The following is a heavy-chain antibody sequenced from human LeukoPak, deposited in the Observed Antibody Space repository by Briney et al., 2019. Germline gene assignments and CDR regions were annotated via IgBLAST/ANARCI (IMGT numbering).Heavy chain of an antibody. J-gene: IGHJ4*02. CDR2: ISAYNGNT. CDR3: ARSVDTAMVSDFDY. Sequence: VASVKVSCKASGYTFTSYGISWVRQAPRQGLEWMGWISAYNGNTNYAQKLQGRVTMTTDTSTSTAYMELRSLRSDDTAVYYCARSVDTAMVSDFDYWGQGTLVTVSS. V-gene: IGHV1-18*01. CDR1: GYTFTSYG. D-gene: IGHD5-18*01.